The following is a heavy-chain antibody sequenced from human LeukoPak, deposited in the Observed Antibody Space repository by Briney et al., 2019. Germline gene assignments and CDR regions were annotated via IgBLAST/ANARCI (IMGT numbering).Heavy chain of an antibody. V-gene: IGHV3-23*01. CDR1: GLTFSSHA. J-gene: IGHJ4*02. CDR2: ISGSGGST. CDR3: AKDKTTVTTVFDY. D-gene: IGHD4-17*01. Sequence: GRSRRLSRAASGLTFSSHAMGLVRLDPSNGLAWVSVISGSGGSTYYADSVKGRFTISRDNSKNTLYLQMNSLRAEDTAVYYCAKDKTTVTTVFDYWGQGTLVTVSS.